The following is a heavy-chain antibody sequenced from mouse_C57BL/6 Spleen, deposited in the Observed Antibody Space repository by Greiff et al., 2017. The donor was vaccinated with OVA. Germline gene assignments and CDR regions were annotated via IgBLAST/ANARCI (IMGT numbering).Heavy chain of an antibody. D-gene: IGHD2-1*01. J-gene: IGHJ1*03. CDR3: ARVERGHYGNWYFDV. Sequence: ESGPGILQSSQTLSLTCSFSGFSLSTSGMGVSWIRQPSGKGLEWLAHIYWDDDKRYNPSLKSRLTISKDTSRNQVFLKITSVDTADTATYYCARVERGHYGNWYFDVWGTGTTVTVSS. CDR1: GFSLSTSGMG. V-gene: IGHV8-12*01. CDR2: IYWDDDK.